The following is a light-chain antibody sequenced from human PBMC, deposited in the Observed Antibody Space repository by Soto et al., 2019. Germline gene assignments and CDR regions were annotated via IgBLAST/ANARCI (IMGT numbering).Light chain of an antibody. Sequence: DIQMTQSPSTLSASVGDRVTITCRASQSIGRWLAWYQQKPGKAPKFLIYDASSLEPGVPSRFSGSGSGSEFTLTISSLQPDDFANYYWQQYDSSSPTFGQGTKVDIK. CDR3: QQYDSSSPT. V-gene: IGKV1-5*01. J-gene: IGKJ1*01. CDR1: QSIGRW. CDR2: DAS.